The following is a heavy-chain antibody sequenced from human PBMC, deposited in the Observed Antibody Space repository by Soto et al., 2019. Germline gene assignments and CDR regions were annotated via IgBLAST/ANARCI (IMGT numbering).Heavy chain of an antibody. J-gene: IGHJ6*02. Sequence: PWGSVRISCVSSGVTFSRYLLSGVRRARGEGLEWISSISRSSSTIYYAESVKGRFTISRDNAKNSLSLEMNSLRDEDTAVYYRARTGIEASGTMYGMDVWGPGATVTVSS. CDR1: GVTFSRYL. V-gene: IGHV3-48*02. D-gene: IGHD6-13*01. CDR3: ARTGIEASGTMYGMDV. CDR2: ISRSSSTI.